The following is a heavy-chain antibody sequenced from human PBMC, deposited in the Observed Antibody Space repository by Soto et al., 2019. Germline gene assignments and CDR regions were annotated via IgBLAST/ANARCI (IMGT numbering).Heavy chain of an antibody. CDR3: ERDGGPVLRFLEWTFALYYFDY. D-gene: IGHD3-3*01. CDR1: GFTFSSYA. J-gene: IGHJ4*02. Sequence: GGSLRLSCAASGFTFSSYAMHWVRQAPGKGLEWVAVISYDGSNKYYADSVKGRFTISRDNSKNTLYLQMNSLRAEDTAVYYCERDGGPVLRFLEWTFALYYFDYWGQGNLVTVSS. V-gene: IGHV3-30-3*01. CDR2: ISYDGSNK.